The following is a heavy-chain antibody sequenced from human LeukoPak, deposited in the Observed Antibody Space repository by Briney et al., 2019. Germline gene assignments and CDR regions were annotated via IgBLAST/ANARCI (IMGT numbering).Heavy chain of an antibody. V-gene: IGHV4-59*07. J-gene: IGHJ4*02. D-gene: IGHD2-2*01. Sequence: SDTLSLTCTVSGGSISSYYWSWIRQPPGKGLEWIGYIYYSGSTNYNPSLKSRVTISVDTSKNQFSLKLSSVTAADTAVYYCASSGYCSSTSCYLLSYWGQGTLVTVSS. CDR1: GGSISSYY. CDR2: IYYSGST. CDR3: ASSGYCSSTSCYLLSY.